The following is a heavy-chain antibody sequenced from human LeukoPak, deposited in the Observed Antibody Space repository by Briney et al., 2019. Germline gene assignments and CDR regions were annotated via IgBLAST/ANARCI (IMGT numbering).Heavy chain of an antibody. V-gene: IGHV4-59*08. Sequence: PSETLSLTCTVSGGSISSYHWSWIRQPPGKGLEWIGYIYYSGSTNYNPSLKSRVTISVDTSKNQFSLKLSSVTAADTAVYFCARNSCSGGSCYDNRGYFDYWGQGTLVTVSS. CDR2: IYYSGST. D-gene: IGHD2-15*01. J-gene: IGHJ4*02. CDR3: ARNSCSGGSCYDNRGYFDY. CDR1: GGSISSYH.